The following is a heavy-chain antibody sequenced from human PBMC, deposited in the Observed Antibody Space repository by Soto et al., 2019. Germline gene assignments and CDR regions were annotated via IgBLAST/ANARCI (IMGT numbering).Heavy chain of an antibody. CDR2: IWYDGSNK. CDR3: TKWTDMKRRSN. Sequence: WGSLRLSCAACGFTFSSHGMHWVRQAPGKGLEWVAVIWYDGSNKYYADSVKGRFIISRDNSKNTLYLQMDSLTAEDTAVYYCTKWTDMKRRSNWGQGTMVAFSS. V-gene: IGHV3-33*06. D-gene: IGHD6-25*01. J-gene: IGHJ4*02. CDR1: GFTFSSHG.